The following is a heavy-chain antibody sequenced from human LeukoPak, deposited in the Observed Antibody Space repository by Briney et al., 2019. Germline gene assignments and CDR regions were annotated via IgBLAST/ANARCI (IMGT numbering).Heavy chain of an antibody. D-gene: IGHD1-20*01. J-gene: IGHJ4*02. CDR3: ARAPNWNDPFDY. CDR1: GFTFSSYG. Sequence: GGSLRLSCAASGFTFSSYGMHWVRQAPGKGLEWVAVIWYDGSNKYYADSVKGRFTISRDNSKNTLYLQMNSLRAEDTAVYYCARAPNWNDPFDYWGQGTLVTVSS. V-gene: IGHV3-33*08. CDR2: IWYDGSNK.